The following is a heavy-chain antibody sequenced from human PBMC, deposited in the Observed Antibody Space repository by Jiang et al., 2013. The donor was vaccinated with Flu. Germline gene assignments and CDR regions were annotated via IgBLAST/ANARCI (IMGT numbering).Heavy chain of an antibody. J-gene: IGHJ1*01. CDR1: GGAFSSSG. CDR3: AREGYCTNGLCSSATTEYFHH. CDR2: ITPILGVT. V-gene: IGHV1-69*04. Sequence: SGAEVKKPGSSVKVSCEASGGAFSSSGISWVRQTPGQGLEWMGRITPILGVTNYAQKYQGRLTITADTSTTTAYMELSGLRSEDTAVYYCAREGYCTNGLCSSATTEYFHHWGQGTLVTVSS. D-gene: IGHD2-8*01.